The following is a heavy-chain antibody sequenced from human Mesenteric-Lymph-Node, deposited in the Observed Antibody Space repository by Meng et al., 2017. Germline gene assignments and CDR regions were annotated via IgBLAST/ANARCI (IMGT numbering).Heavy chain of an antibody. CDR1: GFSFSSHW. CDR2: IKLDGSQK. V-gene: IGHV3-7*01. CDR3: AREKGSDY. Sequence: GESLKISCVASGFSFSSHWMSWVRQAPGKGLEWVANIKLDGSQKYYLDSVKGRFPVSRDNAKNSLYLQMSSLRAKDTAVYYCAREKGSDYWGQGTLVTVSS. J-gene: IGHJ4*02. D-gene: IGHD3-10*01.